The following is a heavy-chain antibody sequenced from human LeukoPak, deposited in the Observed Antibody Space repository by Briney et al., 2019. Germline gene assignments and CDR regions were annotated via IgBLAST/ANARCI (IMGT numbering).Heavy chain of an antibody. J-gene: IGHJ6*04. CDR3: AELGITMIGGV. Sequence: GGSLRLSCAASGFSFSTYSMSWVRQAPGKGLEWVSYISSSGSTIYYADSVKGRFTISRDNAKNSLYLQMNSLRAEDTAVYYCAELGITMIGGVWGKGTTVTISS. CDR2: ISSSGSTI. D-gene: IGHD3-10*02. V-gene: IGHV3-48*03. CDR1: GFSFSTYS.